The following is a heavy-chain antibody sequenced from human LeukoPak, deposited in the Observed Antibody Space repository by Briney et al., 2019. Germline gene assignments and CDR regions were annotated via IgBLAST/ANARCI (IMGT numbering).Heavy chain of an antibody. J-gene: IGHJ6*02. CDR2: IYYSGST. CDR3: ARLGSVTIFGVASPDYYGMDV. V-gene: IGHV4-59*08. D-gene: IGHD3-3*01. Sequence: SETLSLTCSVSGGSISSYYWSWIRQPPGKGLEWIGYIYYSGSTNYNPSLKSRVTISVDTSKNQFSLKLSSVTAADTAVYYCARLGSVTIFGVASPDYYGMDVWGQGTTVTVSS. CDR1: GGSISSYY.